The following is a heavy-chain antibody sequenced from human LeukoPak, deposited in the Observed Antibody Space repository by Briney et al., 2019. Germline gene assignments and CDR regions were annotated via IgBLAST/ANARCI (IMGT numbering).Heavy chain of an antibody. Sequence: GGSLRLSCAASGFTFSSYAMNWVRQAPGKGLEWVSAISGSGGSTYYADSVKGRFTISRDNSKNTLYLQMNSLRAEDTAVYYCARGSYYGGMGDYFDYWGQGTLVTVSS. CDR2: ISGSGGST. CDR3: ARGSYYGGMGDYFDY. D-gene: IGHD1-26*01. J-gene: IGHJ4*02. CDR1: GFTFSSYA. V-gene: IGHV3-23*01.